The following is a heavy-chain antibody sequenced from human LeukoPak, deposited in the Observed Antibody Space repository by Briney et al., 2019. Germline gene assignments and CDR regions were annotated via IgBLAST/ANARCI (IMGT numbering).Heavy chain of an antibody. J-gene: IGHJ4*02. CDR1: GGSISSGSYY. CDR2: IYTSGST. D-gene: IGHD5-24*01. CDR3: ARARMATIRTFDY. V-gene: IGHV4-61*02. Sequence: PSETLSLTCTVSGGSISSGSYYWSWIRQPAGKGLEWIGRIYTSGSTNYNPSLKSRVTISVDTSKNQFSLKLSSVTAADTAVYYCARARMATIRTFDYWGQGTLVTVSS.